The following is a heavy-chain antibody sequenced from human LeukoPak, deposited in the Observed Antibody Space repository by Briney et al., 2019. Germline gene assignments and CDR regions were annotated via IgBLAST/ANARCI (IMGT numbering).Heavy chain of an antibody. V-gene: IGHV1-69*13. CDR1: RGTFSSYT. D-gene: IGHD6-19*01. Sequence: GASVKVSCKASRGTFSSYTISWVRQAPGQGLEWMGGIIPIFGTANYAQKFQGRVTITADESTSTAYMELSSLRSEDTAVYYCARGPPNGSGWYFYYYYYYMDVWGKGTTVTVSS. CDR2: IIPIFGTA. CDR3: ARGPPNGSGWYFYYYYYYMDV. J-gene: IGHJ6*03.